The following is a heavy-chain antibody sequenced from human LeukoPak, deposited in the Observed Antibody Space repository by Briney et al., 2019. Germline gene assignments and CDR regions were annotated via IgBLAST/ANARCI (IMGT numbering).Heavy chain of an antibody. CDR2: IYASGST. CDR1: GGSIINYY. Sequence: SETLSQTCTVSGGSIINYYWSWIRQPAGKGLEWIGRIYASGSTSYNPSLKSRATISVDKSKKQFSLKLTSVTAADTAVYYCARGEGAIAVAGYFDYWGQGTPVTRSS. J-gene: IGHJ4*02. D-gene: IGHD6-19*01. V-gene: IGHV4-4*07. CDR3: ARGEGAIAVAGYFDY.